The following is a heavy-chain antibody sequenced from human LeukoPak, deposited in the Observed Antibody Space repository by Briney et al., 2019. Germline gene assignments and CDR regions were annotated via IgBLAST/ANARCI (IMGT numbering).Heavy chain of an antibody. CDR3: AREGYFDSSGYDFGY. Sequence: QPGGSLRLXCAASGFSLSSYWMHWVRQAPGKGLVWVLRVNGDGSRTSYADSVKGRFTISRDDAKNTLYLQMNSLRAEDTAVYYCAREGYFDSSGYDFGYWGQGTLVTVSS. V-gene: IGHV3-74*01. J-gene: IGHJ1*01. D-gene: IGHD3-22*01. CDR2: VNGDGSRT. CDR1: GFSLSSYW.